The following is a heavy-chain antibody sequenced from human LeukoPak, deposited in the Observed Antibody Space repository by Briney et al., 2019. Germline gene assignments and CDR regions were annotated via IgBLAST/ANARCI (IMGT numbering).Heavy chain of an antibody. J-gene: IGHJ4*02. CDR3: ARVGPATAFDY. V-gene: IGHV3-66*02. D-gene: IGHD1-26*01. Sequence: PGGSLRLSCAASGFTFSSYWMSWVRQAPGKGLEWVSVIYSGGSTYYADSVKGRFTISRDNSKNTLYLQMASLRDEDMGVYYCARVGPATAFDYWGQGTQVTVSS. CDR2: IYSGGST. CDR1: GFTFSSYW.